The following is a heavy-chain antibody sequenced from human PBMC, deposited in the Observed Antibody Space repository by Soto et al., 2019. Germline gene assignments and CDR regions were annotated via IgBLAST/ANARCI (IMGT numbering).Heavy chain of an antibody. Sequence: QVQLQESGPGLVKPSETLSLTCTVSGGSISSYYWSWIRQPPGKGLEWIGYIYYTGSTNYNPSLKSRVTISVDTSRNLFSLILRSVPAADTAVYYCARRVATLFDSWGQGTLVTVSS. J-gene: IGHJ4*02. V-gene: IGHV4-59*08. CDR2: IYYTGST. CDR1: GGSISSYY. D-gene: IGHD5-12*01. CDR3: ARRVATLFDS.